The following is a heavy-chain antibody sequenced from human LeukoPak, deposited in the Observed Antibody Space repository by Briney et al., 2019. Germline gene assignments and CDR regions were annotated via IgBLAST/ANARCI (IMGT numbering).Heavy chain of an antibody. CDR3: ARNRYYYGSGNYGVPNWFDP. J-gene: IGHJ5*02. D-gene: IGHD3-10*01. V-gene: IGHV4-39*01. CDR1: CGSISSNSYY. CDR2: IYYSGST. Sequence: SETLSLTCTVSCGSISSNSYYWGWIRQPPGKGLKWIGSIYYSGSTYYNPSLKSRVTISVDTSKNQFSLKLNSVTAADTAVYYCARNRYYYGSGNYGVPNWFDPWGQGTLVTVSS.